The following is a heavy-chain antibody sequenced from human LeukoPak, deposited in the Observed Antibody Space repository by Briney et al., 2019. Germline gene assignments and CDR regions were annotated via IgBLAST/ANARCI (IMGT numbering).Heavy chain of an antibody. D-gene: IGHD2-2*02. CDR1: GFTFDDYG. J-gene: IGHJ6*03. Sequence: GGSRRLSCAASGFTFDDYGMSWVRQAPGKGLEWVSGINWNGGSTGYADSVKGRFTISRDNAKNSLYLQMNSLRAEDTALYYCARESRYCSSTSCYRDYYYYYMDVWGKGTTVTVSS. CDR3: ARESRYCSSTSCYRDYYYYYMDV. V-gene: IGHV3-20*04. CDR2: INWNGGST.